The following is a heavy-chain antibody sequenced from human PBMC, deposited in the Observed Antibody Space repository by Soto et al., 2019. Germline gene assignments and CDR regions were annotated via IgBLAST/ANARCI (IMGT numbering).Heavy chain of an antibody. Sequence: GGSLRLSCAASGFTFSSYAMHWVRQAPGKGLEWVAVISYDGSNKYYADSVKGRFTISRDNSKNTLYLQMNSLRAEDTAVYYCARAGTFGVVISYYYYGMDVWGQGTTVTVSS. CDR1: GFTFSSYA. V-gene: IGHV3-30-3*01. J-gene: IGHJ6*02. CDR2: ISYDGSNK. D-gene: IGHD3-3*01. CDR3: ARAGTFGVVISYYYYGMDV.